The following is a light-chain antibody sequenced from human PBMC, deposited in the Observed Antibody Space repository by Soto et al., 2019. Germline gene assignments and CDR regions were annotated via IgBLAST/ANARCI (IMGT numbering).Light chain of an antibody. J-gene: IGLJ3*02. CDR3: SSYAGSNNPWV. V-gene: IGLV2-8*01. CDR2: EVT. CDR1: SSDVGAYNY. Sequence: QSVLTQPPSASGSPGQSVTISCTGTSSDVGAYNYVCWYQQHPGKAPKLIISEVTQRPSGVPDRFSGSKSGNTASLTVTGLQAEDEADYYCSSYAGSNNPWVYGGGTQLTVL.